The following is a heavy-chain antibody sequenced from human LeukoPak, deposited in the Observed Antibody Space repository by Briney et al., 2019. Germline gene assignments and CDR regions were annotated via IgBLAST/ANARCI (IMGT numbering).Heavy chain of an antibody. CDR2: IIPILGIA. D-gene: IGHD3-22*01. V-gene: IGHV1-69*04. J-gene: IGHJ4*02. CDR3: ARDLGSLPYYYDSSGPNGGY. CDR1: GYTFTSYD. Sequence: SVKVSCKASGYTFTSYDISWVRQAPGQGLEWMGRIIPILGIANYAQKFQGRVTITADKSTSTAYMELSSLRSEDTAVYYCARDLGSLPYYYDSSGPNGGYWGQGTLVTVSS.